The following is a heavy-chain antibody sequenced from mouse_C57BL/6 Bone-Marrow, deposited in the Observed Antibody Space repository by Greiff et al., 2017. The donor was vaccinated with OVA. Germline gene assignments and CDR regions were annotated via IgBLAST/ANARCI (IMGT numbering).Heavy chain of an antibody. CDR3: ARSWGYDYDSAWFAY. V-gene: IGHV1-26*01. Sequence: EVQLQQSGPELVKPGASVKISCKASGYTFTDYYMNWVKQSHGKSLEWIGDINPNNGGTSYNQKFKGKATLTVDKSSSTAYMELRSLTSEDSAVYYCARSWGYDYDSAWFAYWGQGTLVTVSA. CDR1: GYTFTDYY. CDR2: INPNNGGT. J-gene: IGHJ3*01. D-gene: IGHD2-4*01.